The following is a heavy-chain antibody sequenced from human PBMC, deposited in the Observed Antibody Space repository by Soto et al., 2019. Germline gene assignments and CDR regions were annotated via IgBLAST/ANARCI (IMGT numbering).Heavy chain of an antibody. Sequence: PSETLSLTCTVSGGSISSYYWSWIRQPPGKGLEWIGYIYYSGSTNYNPSLKSRVTISVDTSKNQLSLKVTSVTAADTAVYYCARGKPKCSTTTCYFDYWGQGALVTVYS. J-gene: IGHJ4*02. V-gene: IGHV4-59*01. CDR3: ARGKPKCSTTTCYFDY. CDR2: IYYSGST. D-gene: IGHD2-2*01. CDR1: GGSISSYY.